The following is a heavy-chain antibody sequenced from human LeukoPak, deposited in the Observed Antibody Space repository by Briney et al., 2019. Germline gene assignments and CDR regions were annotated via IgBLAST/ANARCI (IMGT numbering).Heavy chain of an antibody. Sequence: GVTLRLSCAAPGFTFSSYAMSWVRQAPGKGLEWVSAISGSGGSTYYADSVKGRFTISRDNSKNTLFLQMNSLRAEDTALYYCARGRGYSKWGQGTLVTVSS. J-gene: IGHJ4*02. CDR2: ISGSGGST. CDR3: ARGRGYSK. V-gene: IGHV3-23*01. CDR1: GFTFSSYA. D-gene: IGHD5-18*01.